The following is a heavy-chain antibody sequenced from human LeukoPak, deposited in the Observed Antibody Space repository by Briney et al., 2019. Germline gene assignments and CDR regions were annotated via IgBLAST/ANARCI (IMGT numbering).Heavy chain of an antibody. Sequence: SETLSLTCTVSGVSISSGDYYWSWIRQHPGKGLEWIGYIYYSGSTYYNPSLKSRVTISVDTSKNRFSLKLSSVTAADTAVYYCARVLRSSGSPDYWGQGTLVTVSS. CDR1: GVSISSGDYY. V-gene: IGHV4-31*02. J-gene: IGHJ4*02. CDR2: IYYSGST. D-gene: IGHD3-22*01. CDR3: ARVLRSSGSPDY.